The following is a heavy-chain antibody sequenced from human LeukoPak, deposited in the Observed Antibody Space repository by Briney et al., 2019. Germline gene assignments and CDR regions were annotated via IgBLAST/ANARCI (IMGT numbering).Heavy chain of an antibody. CDR2: IYFIGSP. D-gene: IGHD2-21*02. CDR3: ARWRTAKTAFDY. Sequence: SETLSLTCTVSGGSISSNSYYWGWIRQPPGKGLEWIGSIYFIGSPYYNPSLKSRVTMSVDTSKNQFSLKVSSVTAADTAVYYCARWRTAKTAFDYWGQGTLVTVSS. V-gene: IGHV4-39*01. CDR1: GGSISSNSYY. J-gene: IGHJ4*02.